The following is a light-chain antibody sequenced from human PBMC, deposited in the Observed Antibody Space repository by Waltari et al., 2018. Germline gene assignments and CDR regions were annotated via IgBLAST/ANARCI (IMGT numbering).Light chain of an antibody. V-gene: IGLV1-51*01. CDR2: ENR. Sequence: QSVLTQPPSVSAAPGQRVTISCSGGYSNIGSNYVTWYQQLPGTAPKLIIFENRLRPSGLPDRFSGSKSGTSSALDSVGLQPGDEAYYYCATWDSSVSGEVFGGGTKVTIL. J-gene: IGLJ2*01. CDR3: ATWDSSVSGEV. CDR1: YSNIGSNY.